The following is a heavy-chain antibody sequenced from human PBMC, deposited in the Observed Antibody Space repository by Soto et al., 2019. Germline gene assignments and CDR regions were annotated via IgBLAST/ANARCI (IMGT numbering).Heavy chain of an antibody. D-gene: IGHD3-10*01. CDR1: GFTFSNNA. Sequence: LRLSCAASGFTFSNNAMSWVRQAPGKGLELVSIVTNTGGDKLYADSVKGRFIISRDNSKNTLYLQMNSLRAEDTAIYYCARASGESYPGSRVFVSWGQGTRVTVSS. V-gene: IGHV3-23*01. CDR2: VTNTGGDK. CDR3: ARASGESYPGSRVFVS. J-gene: IGHJ4*02.